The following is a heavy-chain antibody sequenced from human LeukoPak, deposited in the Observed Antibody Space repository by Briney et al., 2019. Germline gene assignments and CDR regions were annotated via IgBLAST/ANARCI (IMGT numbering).Heavy chain of an antibody. Sequence: TGGSLRLSCAASGFTFSSYAMHWVRQAPGKGLEWVAVISYDGSNKYYADSVKGRFTIPRDNSKNSLYLQMNSLRAEDTAVYYCARDPTSSWVQLPWGQGTLVTVSS. CDR2: ISYDGSNK. CDR3: ARDPTSSWVQLP. D-gene: IGHD5-24*01. CDR1: GFTFSSYA. J-gene: IGHJ5*02. V-gene: IGHV3-30-3*01.